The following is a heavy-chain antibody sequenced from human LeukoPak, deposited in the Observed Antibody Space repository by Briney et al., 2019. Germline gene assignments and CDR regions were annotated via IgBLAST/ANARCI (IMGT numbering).Heavy chain of an antibody. V-gene: IGHV3-33*01. J-gene: IGHJ4*02. Sequence: PGGSLRLSCAASGFSFSSYGMHWVRQAPGKGLEWVAVIWYDGSNKYYADSVKGRFTISRDNSKNTLYLQMNSLRAEGTAVYYCARVPYCSSTSCYSYLDYWGQGTLVTVSS. CDR3: ARVPYCSSTSCYSYLDY. CDR2: IWYDGSNK. CDR1: GFSFSSYG. D-gene: IGHD2-2*02.